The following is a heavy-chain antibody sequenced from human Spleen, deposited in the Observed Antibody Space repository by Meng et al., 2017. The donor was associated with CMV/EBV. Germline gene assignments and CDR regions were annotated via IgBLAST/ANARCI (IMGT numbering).Heavy chain of an antibody. CDR1: GGTFSSYA. J-gene: IGHJ6*02. Sequence: SVKVSCKASGGTFSSYAICWVRQAPGQGLEWMGGIIPIFGTANYAQKFQGRVTITTDESTSTAYMELSSLRSEDTAVYYCATGSSWYLYYYYYGMDVWGQGTTVTVSS. CDR3: ATGSSWYLYYYYYGMDV. CDR2: IIPIFGTA. D-gene: IGHD6-13*01. V-gene: IGHV1-69*05.